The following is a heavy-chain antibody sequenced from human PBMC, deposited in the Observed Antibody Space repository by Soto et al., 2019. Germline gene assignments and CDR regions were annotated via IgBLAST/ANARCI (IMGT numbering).Heavy chain of an antibody. CDR3: ARDGVGVTVFFGYFDY. D-gene: IGHD1-26*01. J-gene: IGHJ4*02. CDR1: GSIFSGYG. Sequence: QVQLVESGGGVVQPGRSLRLSCAASGSIFSGYGMHWVRQAPGKGLEWVAVIRSDGSNTYYGDSVKGRFTISRDNSKDKLFLQMNNMSAEETAVYYCARDGVGVTVFFGYFDYWGQGTMVTVSS. CDR2: IRSDGSNT. V-gene: IGHV3-33*01.